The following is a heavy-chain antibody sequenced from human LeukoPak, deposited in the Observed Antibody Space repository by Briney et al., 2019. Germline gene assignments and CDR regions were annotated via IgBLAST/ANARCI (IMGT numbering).Heavy chain of an antibody. Sequence: ASVKVSCKASGYTFTSYGISWVRQAPGQGLEWMGWISAYNGNTNYAQKLQGRVTMTTDTSTSTAYMELRSLRSDDTAVYYCARVMGKRYNWSVDYWGQGTLVTVSS. J-gene: IGHJ4*02. CDR2: ISAYNGNT. CDR1: GYTFTSYG. V-gene: IGHV1-18*01. D-gene: IGHD1-20*01. CDR3: ARVMGKRYNWSVDY.